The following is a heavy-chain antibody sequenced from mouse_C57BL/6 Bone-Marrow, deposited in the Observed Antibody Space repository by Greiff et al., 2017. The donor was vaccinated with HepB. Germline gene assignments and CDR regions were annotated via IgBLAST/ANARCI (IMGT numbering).Heavy chain of an antibody. D-gene: IGHD1-1*01. CDR1: GFNIKDDY. V-gene: IGHV14-4*01. CDR2: IDPENGDT. CDR3: TTDYYGTLFDY. Sequence: DVKLVEFEAELVRPGASVKLSCTASGFNIKDDYMHWVKQRPEQGLEWIGWIDPENGDTEYASKFQGKATITADTSSNTAYLQLSSLTSEDTAVYYCTTDYYGTLFDYWGQGTTLTVSS. J-gene: IGHJ2*01.